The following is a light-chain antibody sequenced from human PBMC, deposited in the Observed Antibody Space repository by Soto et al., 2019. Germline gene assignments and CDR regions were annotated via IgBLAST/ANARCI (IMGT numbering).Light chain of an antibody. CDR1: QSVSSY. J-gene: IGKJ2*01. V-gene: IGKV3-11*01. Sequence: IVLTQSPATLSLSPGERATLSCRASQSVSSYLAWYQQKPGQAPRLLIYDASNRATGIPARFSGSGSGTDFTLTISSLGPEDFAVYYCQLRSNWPPYTLGQGTKLEIK. CDR2: DAS. CDR3: QLRSNWPPYT.